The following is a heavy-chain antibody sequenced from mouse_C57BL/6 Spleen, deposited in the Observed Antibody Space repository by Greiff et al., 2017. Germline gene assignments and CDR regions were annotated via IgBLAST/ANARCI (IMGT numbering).Heavy chain of an antibody. J-gene: IGHJ4*01. D-gene: IGHD2-3*01. CDR1: GFTFRDYG. CDR2: ISSGSSTI. V-gene: IGHV5-17*01. Sequence: EVHLVESGGGLVKPGGSLKLSCAASGFTFRDYGMHWVRQAPEKGLEWVAYISSGSSTIYYADTVKGRFTISRDNAKNTLLLQMTSLRSEDTAMYYCARDYDGYYDYAKDYWGQGTSVTVSS. CDR3: ARDYDGYYDYAKDY.